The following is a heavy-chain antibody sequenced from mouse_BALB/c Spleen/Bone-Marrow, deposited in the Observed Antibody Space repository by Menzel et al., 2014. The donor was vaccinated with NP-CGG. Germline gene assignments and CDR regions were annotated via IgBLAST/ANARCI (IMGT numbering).Heavy chain of an antibody. J-gene: IGHJ4*01. CDR2: IWRGGNT. Sequence: QVQLQQSGPGLVQPSQSLSITCTVSGFSLSSYGVHWIRQSPGKGLEWLGVIWRGGNTDYNAAFMSRLSITKDNSKSQVFFKMDGLQADDTAIYYCASTGAWTMDYWGQGTSVSVSS. CDR1: GFSLSSYG. V-gene: IGHV2-5*01. D-gene: IGHD4-1*02. CDR3: ASTGAWTMDY.